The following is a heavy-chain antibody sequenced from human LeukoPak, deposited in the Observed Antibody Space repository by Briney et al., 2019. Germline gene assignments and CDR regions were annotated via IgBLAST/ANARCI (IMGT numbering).Heavy chain of an antibody. CDR1: GFTFSDYG. CDR2: IRYDGVNK. D-gene: IGHD6-19*01. V-gene: IGHV3-30*02. J-gene: IGHJ4*02. Sequence: PGGSLRLSSAASGFTFSDYGMHWVRQAPGKGLEWLTFIRYDGVNKFYAESVKGRFTISRDNTKNTLYLQINSLRPEDTAVYYCAKGDSGWHFDYWGQGSLVTVSS. CDR3: AKGDSGWHFDY.